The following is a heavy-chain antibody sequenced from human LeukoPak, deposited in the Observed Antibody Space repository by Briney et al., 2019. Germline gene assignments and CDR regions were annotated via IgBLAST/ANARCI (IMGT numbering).Heavy chain of an antibody. J-gene: IGHJ4*02. CDR1: GGSISSYY. D-gene: IGHD2-8*02. CDR3: AAGGYPPPFDY. Sequence: SETLSLTCTVSGGSISSYYWSWIRQPPGKGLEWIGYFYYSGSTNYNPSLKSRVTISVDTSKNQFSLKLSSVTAADTAVYYCAAGGYPPPFDYWGQGTLVTVSS. V-gene: IGHV4-59*08. CDR2: FYYSGST.